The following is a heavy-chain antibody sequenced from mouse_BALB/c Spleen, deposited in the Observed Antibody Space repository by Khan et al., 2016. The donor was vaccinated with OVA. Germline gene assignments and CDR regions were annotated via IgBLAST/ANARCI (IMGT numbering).Heavy chain of an antibody. Sequence: LQQSGAELVKPGASVRLSCKASGYTFTNYWIHWVSQRPGQGLEWIGEIYPGDGRTHFNEKFKRKATLTVDKSSSTSYMQLSSLTSGDSAVYYCARNAYFGNYFDYGGQGTTLTVSS. CDR2: IYPGDGRT. CDR1: GYTFTNYW. D-gene: IGHD2-10*01. CDR3: ARNAYFGNYFDY. J-gene: IGHJ2*01. V-gene: IGHV1S81*02.